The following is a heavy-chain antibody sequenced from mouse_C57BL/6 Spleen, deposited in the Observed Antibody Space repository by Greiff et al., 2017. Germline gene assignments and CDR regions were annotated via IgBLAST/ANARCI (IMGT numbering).Heavy chain of an antibody. D-gene: IGHD3-1*01. V-gene: IGHV1-20*01. Sequence: EVQVVESGPELVKPGDSVKISCKASGYSFTGYFMNWVMQSHGKSLEWIGRINPYNGDTFYNQKFKGKATLTVDKSSSTAHMELRSLTSEDSAVYYCAREGYDYYAMDYWGQGTSVTVSS. CDR3: AREGYDYYAMDY. J-gene: IGHJ4*01. CDR2: INPYNGDT. CDR1: GYSFTGYF.